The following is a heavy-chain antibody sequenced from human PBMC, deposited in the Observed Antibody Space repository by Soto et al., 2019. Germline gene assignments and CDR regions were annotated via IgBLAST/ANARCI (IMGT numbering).Heavy chain of an antibody. V-gene: IGHV6-1*01. J-gene: IGHJ4*02. CDR2: TYYRSKWYN. CDR1: VDSVSSNSAA. CDR3: ARSSSSWLNVYYFDY. D-gene: IGHD6-13*01. Sequence: AQTLSLTCAISVDSVSSNSAAWDWIRQSPSRGLEWLGRTYYRSKWYNDYAVSVKSRITLNPDTSKNQFSLQLNSVTPEDTAVYYCARSSSSWLNVYYFDYWGQGTLVNVSS.